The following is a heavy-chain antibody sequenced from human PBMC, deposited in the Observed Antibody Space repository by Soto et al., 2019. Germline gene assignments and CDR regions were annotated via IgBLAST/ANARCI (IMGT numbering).Heavy chain of an antibody. V-gene: IGHV3-23*01. Sequence: PGGSLRLSCAGSEFTFSRYALTWVRQAPGKGLEWVSTISGSSDTTYYAESVKGRFIISRDNSRNTLYLLMHSLRAEDTAVYYCARGDYDILTGYYPSFDHWGQGTLVTVSS. CDR3: ARGDYDILTGYYPSFDH. J-gene: IGHJ4*02. CDR1: EFTFSRYA. D-gene: IGHD3-9*01. CDR2: ISGSSDTT.